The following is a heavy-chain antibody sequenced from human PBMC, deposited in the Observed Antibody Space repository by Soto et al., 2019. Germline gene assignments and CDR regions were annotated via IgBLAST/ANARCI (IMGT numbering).Heavy chain of an antibody. CDR1: GFTVSGNY. V-gene: IGHV3-66*01. Sequence: EVQLVESGGGLVQPGGSLRLSCAPSGFTVSGNYMSWVRQAPGKGLEWVSVIYSGGSTYYADSMKGRFIISRDNSENTLFLQMNSLRVEDTAVYYCGRDKAVGATDYWGQGTLVTVS. CDR3: GRDKAVGATDY. CDR2: IYSGGST. D-gene: IGHD1-26*01. J-gene: IGHJ4*02.